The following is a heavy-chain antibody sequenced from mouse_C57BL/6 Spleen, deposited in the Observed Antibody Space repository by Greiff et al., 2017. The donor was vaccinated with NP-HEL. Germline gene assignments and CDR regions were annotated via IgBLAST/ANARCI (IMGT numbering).Heavy chain of an antibody. CDR3: ARGDRENYFDY. Sequence: QVHVKQSGAELVKPGASVKMSCKASGYTFTSYWITWVKQRPGQGLEWIGDIYPGSGSTNYNEKFKSKATLTVDTSSSTAYMQLSSLTSEDSAVYYCARGDRENYFDYWGQGTTLTVSS. D-gene: IGHD3-3*01. CDR1: GYTFTSYW. CDR2: IYPGSGST. V-gene: IGHV1-55*01. J-gene: IGHJ2*01.